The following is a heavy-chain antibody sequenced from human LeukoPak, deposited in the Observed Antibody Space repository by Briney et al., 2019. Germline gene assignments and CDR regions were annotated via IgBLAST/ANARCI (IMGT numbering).Heavy chain of an antibody. Sequence: SETLSLTCTVSGGSISSYSWSWIRQPPGKGLEWFGYIYYSGSTNYNPSLKSRVTISVDTSKNQFSLKLSSVTAADTAVYYCARRYGDYVWDYYYMDVWGKGTTVTVSS. J-gene: IGHJ6*03. CDR3: ARRYGDYVWDYYYMDV. V-gene: IGHV4-59*01. CDR1: GGSISSYS. D-gene: IGHD4-17*01. CDR2: IYYSGST.